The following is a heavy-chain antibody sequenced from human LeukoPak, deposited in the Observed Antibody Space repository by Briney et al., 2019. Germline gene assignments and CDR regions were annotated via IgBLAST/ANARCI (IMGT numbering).Heavy chain of an antibody. Sequence: GGSLRLSCAASEFTFNNVWMSWVRQAPGKGLEWVGRIKSKIDGGIIDYGTPVKGRFTISRDDSENTLYLQMNSLKTEDTAVYYCVTLMATAPGWGQGTLVTVSS. CDR1: EFTFNNVW. V-gene: IGHV3-15*01. D-gene: IGHD5-12*01. CDR3: VTLMATAPG. CDR2: IKSKIDGGII. J-gene: IGHJ4*02.